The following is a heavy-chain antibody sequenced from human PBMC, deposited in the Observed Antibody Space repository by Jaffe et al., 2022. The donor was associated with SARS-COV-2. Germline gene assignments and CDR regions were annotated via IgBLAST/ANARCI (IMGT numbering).Heavy chain of an antibody. Sequence: QVQLVQSGAEVKKPGSSVKVSCKASGGTFSSYAISWVRQAPGQGLEWMGGIIPIFGTANYAQKFQGRVTITADESTSTAYMELSSLRSEDTAVYYCARGVFWSGYSHPYYYYYGMDVWGQGTTVTVSS. D-gene: IGHD3-3*01. V-gene: IGHV1-69*01. CDR1: GGTFSSYA. J-gene: IGHJ6*02. CDR2: IIPIFGTA. CDR3: ARGVFWSGYSHPYYYYYGMDV.